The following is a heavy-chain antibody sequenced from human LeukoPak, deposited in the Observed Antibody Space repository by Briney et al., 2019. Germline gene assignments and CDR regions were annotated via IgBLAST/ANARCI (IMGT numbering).Heavy chain of an antibody. CDR1: GDSVSSSNYY. J-gene: IGHJ5*02. Sequence: SETLSLTCTVSGDSVSSSNYYWAWIRQPPGKGLEWIGNIYYSGSTYYNPSLKSRVTISVDTSKNQFSLKLSSVTAADTAVYYCARHVVRDGYIDWFDPWGQGTLVTVSS. D-gene: IGHD5-24*01. V-gene: IGHV4-39*01. CDR3: ARHVVRDGYIDWFDP. CDR2: IYYSGST.